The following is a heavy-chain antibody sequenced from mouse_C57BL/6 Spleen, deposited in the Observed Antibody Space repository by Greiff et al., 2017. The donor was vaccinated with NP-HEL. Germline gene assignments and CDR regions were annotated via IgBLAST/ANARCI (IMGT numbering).Heavy chain of an antibody. Sequence: QVQLQQPGAELVMPGASVKLSCKASGYTFTSYWMHWVKQRPEQGLEWIGEIDPSDSYTNYNQKFKGKSTLTVDKSSSTAYMQLSSLTSEDSAVYYCAAITTVVEGAWFAYWGQGTLVTVSA. CDR2: IDPSDSYT. CDR3: AAITTVVEGAWFAY. CDR1: GYTFTSYW. V-gene: IGHV1-69*01. J-gene: IGHJ3*01. D-gene: IGHD1-1*01.